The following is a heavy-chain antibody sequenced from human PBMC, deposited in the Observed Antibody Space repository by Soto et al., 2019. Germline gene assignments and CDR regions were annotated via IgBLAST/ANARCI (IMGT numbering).Heavy chain of an antibody. J-gene: IGHJ4*02. CDR1: GFTFSIYG. V-gene: IGHV3-23*01. Sequence: EVQLLESGGGLAQRGGSLRLSCAVSGFTFSIYGINWVRQAPGKGLEWVSSISRSGDRTDYADSVKGRFTISRDNSKNTLFPQMDRLRVEDTAVYYCARDVSGNDFEYWGQGTLVTVSS. CDR3: ARDVSGNDFEY. CDR2: ISRSGDRT. D-gene: IGHD2-8*01.